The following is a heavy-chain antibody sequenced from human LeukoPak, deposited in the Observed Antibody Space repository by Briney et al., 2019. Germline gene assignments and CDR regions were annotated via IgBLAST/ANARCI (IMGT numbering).Heavy chain of an antibody. V-gene: IGHV3-11*06. J-gene: IGHJ4*02. Sequence: LSLTCAVYGGSFSGYYWSWIRQPPGKGLEWVSCISSSSSYIYNADSVKGRFTISRDNAKNSLYLQMNSLRVEDTAVYYCARAHNWKYGTFDYWGQGTLVTVSS. CDR2: ISSSSSYI. CDR1: GGSFSGYY. D-gene: IGHD1-20*01. CDR3: ARAHNWKYGTFDY.